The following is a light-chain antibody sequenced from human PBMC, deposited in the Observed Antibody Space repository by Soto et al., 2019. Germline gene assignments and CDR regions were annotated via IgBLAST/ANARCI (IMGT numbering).Light chain of an antibody. Sequence: EIVLTQSPATLSLSPGERATLSCRASQSVSSNLAWYQQKPGQAPSLIIYDVSARATGVPARFSGSGSGTEFTLTISGLQSEDFAIYFCHQYENWPRTFGQGTKVDIK. CDR2: DVS. CDR3: HQYENWPRT. V-gene: IGKV3-15*01. J-gene: IGKJ1*01. CDR1: QSVSSN.